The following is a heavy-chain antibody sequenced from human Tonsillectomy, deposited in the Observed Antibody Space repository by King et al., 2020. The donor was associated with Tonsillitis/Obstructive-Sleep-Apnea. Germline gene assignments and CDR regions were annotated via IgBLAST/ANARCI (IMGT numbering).Heavy chain of an antibody. J-gene: IGHJ4*02. Sequence: EVQLVESGGGLIQPGGSLRLSCAASGFTVSSNYMSWVRQAPGKGLEWVSGIYSGGSTYYAESVKGRFTISRDTSKNTLYLQMNSLRAEDTAVYYCARDSLSNYNDYWGQGPLFTVPS. D-gene: IGHD4-11*01. CDR3: ARDSLSNYNDY. CDR2: IYSGGST. V-gene: IGHV3-53*01. CDR1: GFTVSSNY.